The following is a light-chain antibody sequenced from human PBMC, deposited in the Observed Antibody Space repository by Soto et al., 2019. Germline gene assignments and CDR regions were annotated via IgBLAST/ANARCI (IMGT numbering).Light chain of an antibody. Sequence: VLTKSAGALSLAPGDRGTLSCRASQSVSSSFLAWYQQKRGQPPRLLIYGASNRATGIPDRFSGSGSGTDLPLTLSRVEPEDFAVYYCQHFRDFGQGTRRALK. CDR2: GAS. J-gene: IGKJ5*01. CDR3: QHFRD. CDR1: QSVSSSF. V-gene: IGKV3-20*01.